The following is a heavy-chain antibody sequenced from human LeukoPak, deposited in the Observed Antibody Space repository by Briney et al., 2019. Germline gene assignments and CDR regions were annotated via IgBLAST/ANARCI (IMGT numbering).Heavy chain of an antibody. CDR1: GGTFSSYA. V-gene: IGHV1-69*05. D-gene: IGHD4-17*01. Sequence: SVKVSCKASGGTFSSYAISWVRQAPGQGLEWMGGIIPIFGTADYAQKFQGRVTITRDTSASTAYMELSSLRSEDTAVYYCATDYGDYPLDYWGQGTLVTVSS. CDR2: IIPIFGTA. CDR3: ATDYGDYPLDY. J-gene: IGHJ4*02.